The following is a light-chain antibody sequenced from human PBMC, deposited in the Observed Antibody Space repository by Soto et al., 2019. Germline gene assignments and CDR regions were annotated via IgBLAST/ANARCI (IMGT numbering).Light chain of an antibody. J-gene: IGLJ2*01. Sequence: QSALTQPPSASGSPGQSVAISFSGSGSVDYNYVSWYQHHPGKAPKLIIYESNKRPSGVPDRFSGSKSGNTASLTVSGLQAEDEADYYCSSYAGNGNLDVIFGGGTKLTVL. CDR2: ESN. V-gene: IGLV2-8*01. CDR1: GSVDYNY. CDR3: SSYAGNGNLDVI.